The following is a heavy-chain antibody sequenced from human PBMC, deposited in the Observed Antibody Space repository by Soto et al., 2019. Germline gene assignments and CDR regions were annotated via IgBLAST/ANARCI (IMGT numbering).Heavy chain of an antibody. CDR1: GGSISSGGYY. V-gene: IGHV4-31*03. CDR3: ARVRDYESSGPIDDAFDI. J-gene: IGHJ3*02. CDR2: IYYSGST. D-gene: IGHD3-22*01. Sequence: SETLSLTCTVSGGSISSGGYYWSWIRQHPGKGLEWIGHIYYSGSTYYNPSLKSRVTISIDTSKNQFSLKLSSVTAADTAVYYCARVRDYESSGPIDDAFDIWGQGTMVTVS.